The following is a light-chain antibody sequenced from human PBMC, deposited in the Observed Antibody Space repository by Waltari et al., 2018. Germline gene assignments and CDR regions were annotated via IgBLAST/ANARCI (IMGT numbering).Light chain of an antibody. V-gene: IGKV3-20*01. CDR1: QSVGRF. CDR3: QKYVNLPAT. CDR2: HAS. Sequence: ELVLTQSPSTLSLSPGESATLSCRASQSVGRFLAWYQQKPGQAPRLLIFHASIRATGIPDRFSGSGSGTDFSLTISGLEPEDFAVYYCQKYVNLPATFGQGTKVEIK. J-gene: IGKJ1*01.